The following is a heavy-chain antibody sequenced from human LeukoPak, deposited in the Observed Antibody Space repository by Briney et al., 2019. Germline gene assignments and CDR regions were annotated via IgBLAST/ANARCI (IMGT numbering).Heavy chain of an antibody. Sequence: TGGSLRLSCAASGFTFSDYGMHWVRQAPGKGLEWLALISYDGGNKFYADSVRDRFTISRDNSKNTLFLQMNSLRIEDTAVYYCAKVFEVRGARRPKDYWGQGTLVIVSS. CDR2: ISYDGGNK. V-gene: IGHV3-30*18. J-gene: IGHJ4*02. CDR1: GFTFSDYG. D-gene: IGHD3-10*01. CDR3: AKVFEVRGARRPKDY.